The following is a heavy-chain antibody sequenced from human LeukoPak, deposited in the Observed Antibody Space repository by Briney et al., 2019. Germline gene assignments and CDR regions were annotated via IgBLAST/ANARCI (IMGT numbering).Heavy chain of an antibody. CDR3: AGVPAAIYYYYYYMDV. CDR1: GGSFSGYY. D-gene: IGHD2-2*01. CDR2: INHSGST. J-gene: IGHJ6*03. V-gene: IGHV4-34*01. Sequence: PSETLSLTCAVYGGSFSGYYWSWIRQPPGKGLEWIGEINHSGSTNYNPSLKSRVTISVDTSKNQFSLKLSSVTAADAAVYYCAGVPAAIYYYYYYMDVWGKGTTVTVSS.